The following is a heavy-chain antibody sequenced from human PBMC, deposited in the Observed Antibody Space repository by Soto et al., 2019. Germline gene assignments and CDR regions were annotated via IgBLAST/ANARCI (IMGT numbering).Heavy chain of an antibody. V-gene: IGHV3-74*01. CDR1: GFTFSNYW. CDR2: IHPDGSAT. CDR3: ARDLAVPIPPDY. Sequence: EVQLVESGGGLVQPGGSLSLSCAVSGFTFSNYWMHWFRQAPGEGLIWVSRIHPDGSATTYADSVRGRFTISSDNAKNTLYLQMNRRGAEDTAVYYCARDLAVPIPPDYWGQGTLVTVSS. J-gene: IGHJ4*02. D-gene: IGHD2-2*01.